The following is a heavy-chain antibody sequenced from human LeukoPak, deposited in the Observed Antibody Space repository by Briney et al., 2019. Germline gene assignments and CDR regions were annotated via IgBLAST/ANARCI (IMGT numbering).Heavy chain of an antibody. CDR3: ARDACVGSGGSCCEDSHYYGMDV. V-gene: IGHV3-21*01. Sequence: GGSLRLSCAASGFTFSSHRMNCVPQAPGEGLEWVSSINSSSSYIFYADSVKGRFSNSRDNAKNSLYLQMNSLRAEDTAVYYCARDACVGSGGSCCEDSHYYGMDVWGQGTTVTVSS. D-gene: IGHD2-15*01. CDR2: INSSSSYI. J-gene: IGHJ6*02. CDR1: GFTFSSHR.